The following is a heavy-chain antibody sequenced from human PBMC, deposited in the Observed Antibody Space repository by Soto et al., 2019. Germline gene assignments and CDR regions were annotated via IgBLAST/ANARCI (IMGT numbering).Heavy chain of an antibody. Sequence: LRLSCAASGFTVSSKYMSWIRQHPGKGLEWIGYIYYSGSTYYNPSLKSRVTISVDTSKSQFSLKLSSVTAADTAVYYCARTYSSSWPFDSWGQGTLVTVSS. CDR3: ARTYSSSWPFDS. CDR2: IYYSGST. CDR1: GFTVSSKY. D-gene: IGHD6-13*01. V-gene: IGHV4-31*11. J-gene: IGHJ4*02.